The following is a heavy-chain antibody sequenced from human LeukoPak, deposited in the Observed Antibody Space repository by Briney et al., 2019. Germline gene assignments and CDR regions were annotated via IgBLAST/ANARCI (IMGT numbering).Heavy chain of an antibody. V-gene: IGHV4-39*01. J-gene: IGHJ4*02. CDR3: ARSYLAVAGSHFDY. CDR2: IYYSGST. CDR1: GGSISSSSYY. Sequence: SETLSLTCTVSGGSISSSSYYWGWIRQPPGKGLGWIGSIYYSGSTYYNPSLKSRVTISVDTSKNQFSLKLSSVTAADTAVYFCARSYLAVAGSHFDYWGRGTLVTVSS. D-gene: IGHD6-19*01.